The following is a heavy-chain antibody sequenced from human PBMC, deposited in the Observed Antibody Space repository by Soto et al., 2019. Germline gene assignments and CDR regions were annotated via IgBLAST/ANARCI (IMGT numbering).Heavy chain of an antibody. CDR3: ARDPYSAFVQVTITGPNFDY. J-gene: IGHJ4*02. CDR2: IVPIFDKT. CDR1: GGTFSNFA. Sequence: QVQLVQSGAEVKKPGSSVKVSCKASGGTFSNFAFSWVRQAPGQGLEWVGGIVPIFDKTDYAQKFQGRVTITADESSSSAYMELSSLRSEDTAVYYCARDPYSAFVQVTITGPNFDYWGQGTLVTVSS. D-gene: IGHD1-20*01. V-gene: IGHV1-69*12.